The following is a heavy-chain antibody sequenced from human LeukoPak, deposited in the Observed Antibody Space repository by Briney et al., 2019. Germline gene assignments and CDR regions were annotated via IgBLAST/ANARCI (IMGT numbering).Heavy chain of an antibody. V-gene: IGHV4-59*01. Sequence: GSLRLSCAASGFTFSSYAMSWIRQPPGKGLEWIGYIYYSGSTNYNPSLKGRVTISVDTSKNQFSLKLSSVTAADTAVYYCASTYYDFWSGYYPTYYGMDVWGQGTTVTVSS. CDR1: GFTFSSYA. D-gene: IGHD3-3*01. CDR2: IYYSGST. J-gene: IGHJ6*02. CDR3: ASTYYDFWSGYYPTYYGMDV.